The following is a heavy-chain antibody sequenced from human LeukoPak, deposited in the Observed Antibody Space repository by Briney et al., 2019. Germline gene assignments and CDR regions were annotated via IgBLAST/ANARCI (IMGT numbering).Heavy chain of an antibody. V-gene: IGHV1-2*02. CDR3: ARDLYYYGSGSYYDVFDV. Sequence: ASVKVSCKASGYIFTGYYMHWVRQAPGQGLEWMGWINPNSGGTNYAQKFQGRVTMTRDTSISTAYMELSRLRSDDTAIYYCARDLYYYGSGSYYDVFDVWGQGTMVTVSS. CDR1: GYIFTGYY. D-gene: IGHD3-10*01. J-gene: IGHJ3*01. CDR2: INPNSGGT.